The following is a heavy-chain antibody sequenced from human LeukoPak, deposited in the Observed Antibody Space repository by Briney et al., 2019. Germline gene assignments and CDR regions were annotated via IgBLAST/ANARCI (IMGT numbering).Heavy chain of an antibody. CDR1: GYTFTSYG. D-gene: IGHD3-22*01. J-gene: IGHJ3*02. Sequence: GASVKVSCKSSGYTFTSYGISWVRQAPGQGLEWMGIINPSGGSTSYAQKLQGRVTMTRDTSTSTVYMELNSLRSEDTAVYYCARPQYPYYYDSSGPYDAFDIWGQGTMVTVSS. V-gene: IGHV1-46*01. CDR3: ARPQYPYYYDSSGPYDAFDI. CDR2: INPSGGST.